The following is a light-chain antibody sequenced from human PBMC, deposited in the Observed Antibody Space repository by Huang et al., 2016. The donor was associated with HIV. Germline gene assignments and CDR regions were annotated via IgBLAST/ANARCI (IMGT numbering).Light chain of an antibody. J-gene: IGKJ3*01. CDR1: QSIRNF. Sequence: EILLTQSPATLSLSPGERATLSCRASQSIRNFLAWYQQRPGQPPRLLIYDASTRATGIPDRFSGSGSDTDFTLTISSLEPEDFAVYYCQQRGSWPPFTFGPGTKVDIK. V-gene: IGKV3-11*01. CDR3: QQRGSWPPFT. CDR2: DAS.